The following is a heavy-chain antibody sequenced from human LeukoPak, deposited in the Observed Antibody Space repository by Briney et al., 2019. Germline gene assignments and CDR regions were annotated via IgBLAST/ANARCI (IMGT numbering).Heavy chain of an antibody. J-gene: IGHJ2*01. CDR2: INHSGST. Sequence: SETLSLTCAVYGGSFSGYYWSWIRQPPGKGLEWIGEINHSGSTNYDLSLKSRVTISVDTSKNQFSLKLSSVTAADTAVYYCARQFYSSSWYFDLWGRGTLVTVSS. CDR3: ARQFYSSSWYFDL. CDR1: GGSFSGYY. V-gene: IGHV4-34*01. D-gene: IGHD6-13*01.